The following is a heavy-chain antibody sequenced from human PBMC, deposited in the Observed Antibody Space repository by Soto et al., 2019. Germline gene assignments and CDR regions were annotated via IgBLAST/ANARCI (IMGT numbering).Heavy chain of an antibody. J-gene: IGHJ4*02. D-gene: IGHD4-17*01. V-gene: IGHV4-30-4*01. Sequence: SETLSLTSTVSDGSISSGGYSWSWFRQHPGKGLEWIGYIYSSGSAYYNPSLKSRVTIPVDTSKNQFSLKLSSVTAADTAVYYCASYDYGGNNFDYWGQGTLVTVSS. CDR2: IYSSGSA. CDR1: DGSISSGGYS. CDR3: ASYDYGGNNFDY.